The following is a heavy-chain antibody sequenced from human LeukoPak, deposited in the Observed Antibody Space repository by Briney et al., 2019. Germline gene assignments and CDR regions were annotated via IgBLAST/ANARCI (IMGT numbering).Heavy chain of an antibody. CDR3: ARSFSSGWYDHYYSYMDV. D-gene: IGHD6-19*01. J-gene: IGHJ6*03. CDR2: IYTSGST. CDR1: GGSISSYY. V-gene: IGHV4-4*07. Sequence: SETLSLICTVSGGSISSYYWSWIRQPAGKGLEWIGRIYTSGSTNYNPSLKSRVTMSVDTSKNQFSLKLSSVTAADTAVYYCARSFSSGWYDHYYSYMDVWGKGTTVTVSS.